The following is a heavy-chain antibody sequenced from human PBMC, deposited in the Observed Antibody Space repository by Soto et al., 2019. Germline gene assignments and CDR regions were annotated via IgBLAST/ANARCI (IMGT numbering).Heavy chain of an antibody. V-gene: IGHV3-74*01. Sequence: EVQLVESGGGLVQPGGSLRLSCAASGFTFSSYWMHWVRQAPGKGLVWVSRINSDGSSTSYADSVKGRFTISRDNAKNTLYLQMNSLRAEDTAVYYCARLALYYDFWSGSYDAFDIWGQGTMVTVSS. CDR1: GFTFSSYW. J-gene: IGHJ3*02. CDR2: INSDGSST. D-gene: IGHD3-3*01. CDR3: ARLALYYDFWSGSYDAFDI.